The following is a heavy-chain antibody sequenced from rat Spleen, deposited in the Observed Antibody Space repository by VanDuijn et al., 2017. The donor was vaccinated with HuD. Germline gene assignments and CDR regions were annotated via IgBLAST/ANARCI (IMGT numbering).Heavy chain of an antibody. CDR3: VRANRESYAHFDY. CDR1: GFSLTSYH. D-gene: IGHD1-12*01. V-gene: IGHV2-43*01. Sequence: QVQLKESGPGLVQPSQTLSLTCTVSGFSLTSYHVSWVRQPPGKGLEWMGVIWTGGSTAYHSSFNSRLSVSRDISMSQVFLRMRSLQTEDTATYYCVRANRESYAHFDYWGQGVVVTVSS. CDR2: IWTGGST. J-gene: IGHJ2*01.